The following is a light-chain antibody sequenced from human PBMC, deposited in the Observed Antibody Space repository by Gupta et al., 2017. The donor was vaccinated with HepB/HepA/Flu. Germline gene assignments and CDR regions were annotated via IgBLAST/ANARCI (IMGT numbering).Light chain of an antibody. CDR2: AVS. V-gene: IGKV3-15*01. Sequence: EIVIMQSPCTLSVSPGESVTLSCRANQSLKGNLACYQQRTGQAPRLVIFAVSSRATDIPARFTGRESGTEFTLTISRLQSDDFAVYYCQQYNNWRYTFGQGTKLEIK. J-gene: IGKJ2*01. CDR1: QSLKGN. CDR3: QQYNNWRYT.